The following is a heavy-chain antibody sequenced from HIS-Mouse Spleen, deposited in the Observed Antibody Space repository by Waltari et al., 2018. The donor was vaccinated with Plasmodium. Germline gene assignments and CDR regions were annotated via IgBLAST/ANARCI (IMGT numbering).Heavy chain of an antibody. J-gene: IGHJ2*01. V-gene: IGHV3-7*01. D-gene: IGHD6-13*01. Sequence: EVQLVESGGGLVQPGGSLRLSCAASGFTFSSYWMSWVRQAPGKGLEGVAKIKQDGSEKYYVDSVKGRVTISRDNAKNSLYLQMNSLRAEDTAVYYCASSWYWYFDLWGRGTLVTVSS. CDR2: IKQDGSEK. CDR3: ASSWYWYFDL. CDR1: GFTFSSYW.